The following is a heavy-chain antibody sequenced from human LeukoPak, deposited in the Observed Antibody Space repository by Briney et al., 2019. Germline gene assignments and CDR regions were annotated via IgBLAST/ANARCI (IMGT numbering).Heavy chain of an antibody. J-gene: IGHJ6*02. Sequence: PSETLSLTCAVYGGSFSGYYWGWLRQPPGKGLEWIGEINHSGSTNYNPSLKSRVTISVDTSKNQFSLKLSSVTAADTAVYYCARAPTMMGFFYYYGMDVWGQGTTVTVSS. D-gene: IGHD3-22*01. CDR3: ARAPTMMGFFYYYGMDV. V-gene: IGHV4-34*01. CDR2: INHSGST. CDR1: GGSFSGYY.